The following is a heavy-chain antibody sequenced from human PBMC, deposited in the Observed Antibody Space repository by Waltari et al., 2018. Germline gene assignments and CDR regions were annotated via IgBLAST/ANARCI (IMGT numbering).Heavy chain of an antibody. CDR3: AIRGGSSWYDEFDY. V-gene: IGHV3-30-3*01. Sequence: QVQLVESGGGVVQPGRSLRLSCAASGFTFSSYAMHWVRPAPGKGLEWVAVISYDGSNKYYADSVKGRFTISRDNSKNTLYLQMNSLRAEDTAVYYCAIRGGSSWYDEFDYWGQGTLVTVSS. CDR1: GFTFSSYA. CDR2: ISYDGSNK. D-gene: IGHD6-13*01. J-gene: IGHJ4*02.